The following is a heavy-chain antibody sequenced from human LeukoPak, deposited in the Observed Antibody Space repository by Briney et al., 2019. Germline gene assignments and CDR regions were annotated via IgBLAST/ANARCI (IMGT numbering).Heavy chain of an antibody. Sequence: PGGSLRLSCAASGFTVSSNYMSWVRQAPGKGLEWVSVIYSGGSTYYADSVKGRFTISRDNSKNTLYLQMNSLRAEDTAVYYCVRGASGWSLGYWGQGSLVTVSS. V-gene: IGHV3-66*01. J-gene: IGHJ4*02. D-gene: IGHD6-19*01. CDR1: GFTVSSNY. CDR3: VRGASGWSLGY. CDR2: IYSGGST.